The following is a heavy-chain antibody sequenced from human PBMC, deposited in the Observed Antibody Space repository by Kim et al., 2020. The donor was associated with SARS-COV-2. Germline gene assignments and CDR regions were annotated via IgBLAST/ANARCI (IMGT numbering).Heavy chain of an antibody. V-gene: IGHV4-59*13. J-gene: IGHJ4*02. CDR2: IYYSGST. Sequence: SETLSLTCTVSGGSISSYYWSWIRQPPGKGLEWIGYIYYSGSTNYNPSLKSRVTISVDTSKNQFSLKLSSVTAADTAVYYCARLGDAIAVAGYYFDYWGQGTLVTVSS. CDR3: ARLGDAIAVAGYYFDY. D-gene: IGHD6-19*01. CDR1: GGSISSYY.